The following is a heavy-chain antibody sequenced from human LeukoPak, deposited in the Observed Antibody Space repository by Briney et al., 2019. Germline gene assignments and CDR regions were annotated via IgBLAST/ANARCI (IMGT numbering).Heavy chain of an antibody. CDR1: GFSFSNYA. CDR3: AKFKVVPAAMPGGWFDP. D-gene: IGHD2-2*01. Sequence: GGSLRLSCAASGFSFSNYAMHWVRQAPGKGLEWLTVISFDGNTIHYTDSVKGRFTISRDNSKNTLYLQMNSLRAEDTAVYYCAKFKVVPAAMPGGWFDPWGQGTLVTVSS. CDR2: ISFDGNTI. J-gene: IGHJ5*02. V-gene: IGHV3-30*18.